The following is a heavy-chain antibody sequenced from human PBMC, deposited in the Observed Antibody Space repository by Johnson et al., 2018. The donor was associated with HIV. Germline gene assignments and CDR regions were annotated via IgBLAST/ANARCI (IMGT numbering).Heavy chain of an antibody. D-gene: IGHD3-10*01. J-gene: IGHJ3*02. CDR3: ASEVRGVLDI. CDR1: GFTVTTKY. CDR2: IYSGGST. Sequence: VQLLESGGGVVQPGGSLRLSCASSGFTVTTKYMSWVRQAPGKGLEWVSVIYSGGSTYYADSVKGRFTISRDNSKNTLYLQMNSLRVEDTAVYYCASEVRGVLDIWGQGTMVTVSS. V-gene: IGHV3-66*01.